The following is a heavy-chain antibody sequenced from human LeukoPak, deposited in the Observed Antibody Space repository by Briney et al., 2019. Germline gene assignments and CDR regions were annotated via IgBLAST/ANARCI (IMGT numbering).Heavy chain of an antibody. CDR2: SFHTGSA. D-gene: IGHD3-10*01. Sequence: PSETLSLTCAVSGASITSNYWWDWVRQAPGKGLEWIGESFHTGSANYNPSLKSRASISVDKSTNQFSLTLTSVTAADTAIYSCASRKAGYGSGTPFDYWGRGTSVTVSS. CDR1: GASITSNYW. J-gene: IGHJ4*01. CDR3: ASRKAGYGSGTPFDY. V-gene: IGHV4-4*02.